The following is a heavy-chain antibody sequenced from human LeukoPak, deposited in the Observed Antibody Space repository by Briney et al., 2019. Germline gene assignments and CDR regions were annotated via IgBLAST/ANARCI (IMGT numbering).Heavy chain of an antibody. CDR2: IYYSGST. Sequence: SETLSLTCTVSGGSISSYYWSWIRQPPGKGLEWIGYIYYSGSTNYNPSLKSRVTISVDTSKNQFSLKLSSVTAADTAVYYCASWEGSGSLIPTENAFDIWGQGTMVTVSS. CDR3: ASWEGSGSLIPTENAFDI. CDR1: GGSISSYY. V-gene: IGHV4-59*08. J-gene: IGHJ3*02. D-gene: IGHD3-10*01.